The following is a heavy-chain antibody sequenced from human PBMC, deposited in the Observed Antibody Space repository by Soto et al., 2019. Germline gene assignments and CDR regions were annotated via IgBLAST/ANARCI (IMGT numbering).Heavy chain of an antibody. Sequence: QVQLVQSGAEVKKLGSSVKVSCKASGGRFSSNAITWVRQAPGQGLEWMGGIIPIFGTVIYAQKFQGRVTISVADSTSTAYMDLNSLRSDDTAVYYCARDSHPPARSGDVLRWDVWGQGTTVTVSS. CDR3: ARDSHPPARSGDVLRWDV. D-gene: IGHD6-19*01. CDR1: GGRFSSNA. CDR2: IIPIFGTV. J-gene: IGHJ6*02. V-gene: IGHV1-69*01.